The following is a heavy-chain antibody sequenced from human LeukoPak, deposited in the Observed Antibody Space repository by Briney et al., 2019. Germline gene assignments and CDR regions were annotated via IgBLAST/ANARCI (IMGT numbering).Heavy chain of an antibody. CDR1: GFTFSSYG. D-gene: IGHD2-21*02. Sequence: GRSLRLSCAASGFTFSSYGMHWVRQAPGKGLEWVAVISYDGSNKYYADSVKGRFTISRDNSKNTLYLQMNSLRAEDTAVYYCAKDVGQPLLVSYFDYWGQGTLVTVSS. CDR3: AKDVGQPLLVSYFDY. V-gene: IGHV3-30*18. CDR2: ISYDGSNK. J-gene: IGHJ4*02.